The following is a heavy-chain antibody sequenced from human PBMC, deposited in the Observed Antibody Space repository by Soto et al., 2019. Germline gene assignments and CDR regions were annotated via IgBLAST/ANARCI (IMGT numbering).Heavy chain of an antibody. CDR2: IYPGDSDT. J-gene: IGHJ4*02. V-gene: IGHV5-51*01. CDR1: GYSFTSYW. D-gene: IGHD3-3*01. CDR3: ARHLRRGKVLRFLEWLPVYFDY. Sequence: PGESLKISCKGSGYSFTSYWIGWVRQMPGKGLEWMGIIYPGDSDTRYSPSFQGQVTISADKSISTAYLQWSSLKASDTAMYYCARHLRRGKVLRFLEWLPVYFDYWGQGTLVTVSS.